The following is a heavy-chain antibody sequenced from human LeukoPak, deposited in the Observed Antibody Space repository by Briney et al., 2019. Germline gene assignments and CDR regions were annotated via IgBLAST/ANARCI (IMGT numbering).Heavy chain of an antibody. CDR3: ARGADGLWFGELPYFDY. CDR1: GGSISSYY. D-gene: IGHD3-10*01. CDR2: IYYSGST. V-gene: IGHV4-59*01. Sequence: SETLSLTCAVSGGSISSYYWSWIRQPPGKGLEWIGYIYYSGSTNYNPSLKSRVTISVDTSKNQFSLKLSSVTAADTAVYYCARGADGLWFGELPYFDYWGQGTLVTVSS. J-gene: IGHJ4*02.